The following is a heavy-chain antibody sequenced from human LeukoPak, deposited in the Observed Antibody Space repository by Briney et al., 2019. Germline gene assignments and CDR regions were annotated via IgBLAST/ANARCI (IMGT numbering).Heavy chain of an antibody. CDR1: GGSISSGSYY. D-gene: IGHD2-15*01. Sequence: PSETLSLTCTVSGGSISSGSYYWSWIRQPAGKGLEWIGRIYTSGSTNYNPSLKSRVTISVDTSKNQFSLKLSSATAADTAVYYCARSSGYCSGGSCYQGFDYWGQGTLVTVSS. CDR3: ARSSGYCSGGSCYQGFDY. CDR2: IYTSGST. V-gene: IGHV4-61*02. J-gene: IGHJ4*02.